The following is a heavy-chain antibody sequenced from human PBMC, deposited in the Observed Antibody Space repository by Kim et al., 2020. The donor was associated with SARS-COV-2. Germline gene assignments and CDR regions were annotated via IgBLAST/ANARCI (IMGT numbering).Heavy chain of an antibody. V-gene: IGHV4-30-4*01. CDR2: IYYSGST. CDR3: ATGPYCSSTSCSNYYYYYMDV. Sequence: SETLSLTCTVSGGSISSGDYYWSWIRQPPGKGLEWIGYIYYSGSTYYNPSLKSRVTISVDTSKNQFSLKLSSVTAADTAVYYCATGPYCSSTSCSNYYYYYMDVWGKGTTVTVSS. J-gene: IGHJ6*03. D-gene: IGHD2-2*01. CDR1: GGSISSGDYY.